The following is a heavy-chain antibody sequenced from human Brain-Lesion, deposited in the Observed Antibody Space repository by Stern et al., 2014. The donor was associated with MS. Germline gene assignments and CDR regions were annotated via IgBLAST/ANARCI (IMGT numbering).Heavy chain of an antibody. D-gene: IGHD2-21*01. Sequence: QLQLQESGPGLVKPSQTLSLSCTVSGAPVSSGGYYWTWLRQLPGKGLEWVGYIHHTGATFYNPSLKSRVAISVDTSENQFSLKLTSVTAADTAVYYCAAIGPRMEGACFDIWGQGTMVTVSS. V-gene: IGHV4-31*03. CDR3: AAIGPRMEGACFDI. CDR1: GAPVSSGGYY. J-gene: IGHJ3*02. CDR2: IHHTGAT.